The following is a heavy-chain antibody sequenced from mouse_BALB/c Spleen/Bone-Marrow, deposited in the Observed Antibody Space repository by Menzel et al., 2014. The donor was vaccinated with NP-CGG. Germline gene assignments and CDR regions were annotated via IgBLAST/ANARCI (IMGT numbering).Heavy chain of an antibody. D-gene: IGHD1-1*01. J-gene: IGHJ4*01. CDR1: GYSFSNYW. CDR2: IYPGDGDT. Sequence: VKLMESGAELVRPGSSVKISCKSSGYSFSNYWMNWMKQRPGQGLEWIGQIYPGDGDTNYNGKFKGKATLTADKSSSTAYMQLSSLTSEDSAVYFCASRGDYSYAMDYWGQRTSVTVSS. CDR3: ASRGDYSYAMDY. V-gene: IGHV1-80*01.